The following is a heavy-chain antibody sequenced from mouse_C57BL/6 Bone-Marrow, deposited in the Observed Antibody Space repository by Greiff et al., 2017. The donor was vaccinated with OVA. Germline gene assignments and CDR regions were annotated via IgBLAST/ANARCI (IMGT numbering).Heavy chain of an antibody. J-gene: IGHJ3*01. V-gene: IGHV2-2*01. CDR2: IWSGGST. D-gene: IGHD4-1*01. Sequence: VQVVESGPGLVQPSQSLSITCTVSGFSLTSYGVHWVRQSPGKGLEWLGVIWSGGSTDYNAAFISRLSISKDNSKSQVFFKMNSLQADDAAIYDCARNRLAWFAYWGQGTLVTVSA. CDR1: GFSLTSYG. CDR3: ARNRLAWFAY.